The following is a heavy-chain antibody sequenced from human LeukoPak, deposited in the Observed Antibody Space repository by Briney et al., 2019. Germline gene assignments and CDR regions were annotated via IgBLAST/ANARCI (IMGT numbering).Heavy chain of an antibody. J-gene: IGHJ4*02. V-gene: IGHV1-2*02. Sequence: ASVKVSCKASGYTFTGYYMHWVRQAPGQGLEWMGWINPNSGGTNYAQKFQGRVTMTRDTSISTAYMELSRLRSDDTAVYYCAASTLALYYFDSWGQGTLVTVSS. CDR1: GYTFTGYY. CDR3: AASTLALYYFDS. CDR2: INPNSGGT.